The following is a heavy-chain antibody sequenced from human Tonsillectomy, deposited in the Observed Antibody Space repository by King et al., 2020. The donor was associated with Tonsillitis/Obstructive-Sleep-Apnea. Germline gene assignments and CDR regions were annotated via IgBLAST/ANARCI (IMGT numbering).Heavy chain of an antibody. J-gene: IGHJ4*02. CDR3: AKRGSGEMTTNMGFDD. CDR2: ISAATGNT. V-gene: IGHV1-3*01. D-gene: IGHD5-24*01. Sequence: QLVQSGAEVKKPGASVTVSCQVSGYTFTSYAIHWVRQAPGQRLEWMGWISAATGNTRYSQKFQGRVTIARDTSASTAYMELSSLGSEDTAVYYCAKRGSGEMTTNMGFDDWGQGTLVTVSS. CDR1: GYTFTSYA.